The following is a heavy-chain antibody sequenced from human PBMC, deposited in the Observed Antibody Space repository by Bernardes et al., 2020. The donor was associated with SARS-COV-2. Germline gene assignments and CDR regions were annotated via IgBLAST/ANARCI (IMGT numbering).Heavy chain of an antibody. CDR2: VNSAGTT. J-gene: IGHJ3*01. CDR1: GFTFSNYA. V-gene: IGHV3-23*01. Sequence: LRFLCAASGFTFSNYAMSWFRQTPGKGLEWISAVNSAGTTYYADSVRGRFTAARDNSKNTLYLQMSSLRSEDTAVYYCARVVSGPHVGADAFAVWGRGTTVTVSS. D-gene: IGHD2-21*02. CDR3: ARVVSGPHVGADAFAV.